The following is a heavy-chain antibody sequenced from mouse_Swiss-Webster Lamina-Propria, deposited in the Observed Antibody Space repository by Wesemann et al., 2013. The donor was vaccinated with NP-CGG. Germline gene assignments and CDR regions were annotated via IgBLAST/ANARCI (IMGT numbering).Heavy chain of an antibody. CDR3: TRGDYRYGYAMDY. D-gene: IGHD2-14*01. CDR2: INPSNGGT. Sequence: AELVKPGASVKLSCKASGYTFTSYYMYWVKQRPGQGLEWIGEINPSNGGTNFNEKFKSKATLTVDKSSSTAYMQLSSLTSEDSAVYYCTRGDYRYGYAMDYWGQGNLSHRLL. J-gene: IGHJ4*01. V-gene: IGHV1S81*02. CDR1: GYTFTSYY.